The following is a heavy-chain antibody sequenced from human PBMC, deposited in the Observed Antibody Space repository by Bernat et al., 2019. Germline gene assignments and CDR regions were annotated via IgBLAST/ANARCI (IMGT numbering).Heavy chain of an antibody. CDR1: RFTFSNYA. D-gene: IGHD6-19*01. J-gene: IGHJ4*02. V-gene: IGHV3-23*04. CDR2: ISGSGDST. CDR3: AKDGDSSGWYDY. Sequence: EVQLVESGGGLVQPGGSLRLSCAASRFTFSNYAMSWVRQAPGKGLEWVSAISGSGDSTYYAASVKGRFTTSRDNSKNTLYLQMNSLRVEDTAVYYCAKDGDSSGWYDYWGQGTLVTVSS.